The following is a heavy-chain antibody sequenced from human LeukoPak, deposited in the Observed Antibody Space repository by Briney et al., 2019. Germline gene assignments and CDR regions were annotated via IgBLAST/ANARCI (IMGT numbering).Heavy chain of an antibody. Sequence: TGGSLRLSCAASGFTVSSNYMSWVRQAPGKGLEWVSVIYSGGSTYYADSVKGRFTISRDNSKNTLYLQMNSLRAEDTAVYYCARDVYSSGPNAFDIWGQGTIVTVSS. CDR2: IYSGGST. CDR1: GFTVSSNY. D-gene: IGHD6-19*01. V-gene: IGHV3-53*01. CDR3: ARDVYSSGPNAFDI. J-gene: IGHJ3*02.